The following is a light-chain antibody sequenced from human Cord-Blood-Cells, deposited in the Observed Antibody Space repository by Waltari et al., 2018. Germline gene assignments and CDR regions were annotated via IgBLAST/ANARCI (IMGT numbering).Light chain of an antibody. CDR1: SSDVGGYIY. Sequence: QSALTQPVSVSGSPGQSIPIPCTGTSSDVGGYIYVSWYQQHPGKAPKLMIYDVSNRPSGVSNRFSGSKSGNTASLTISGLQAEDEADYYCSSYTSSSTVVFGGGTKLTVL. CDR2: DVS. CDR3: SSYTSSSTVV. J-gene: IGLJ2*01. V-gene: IGLV2-14*01.